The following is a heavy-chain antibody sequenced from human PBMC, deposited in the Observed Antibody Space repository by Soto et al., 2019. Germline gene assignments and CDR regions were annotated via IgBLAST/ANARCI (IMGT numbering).Heavy chain of an antibody. CDR2: ISSSGSTI. CDR1: GFTFSDYY. Sequence: VGSLRLSCAASGFTFSDYYMSWIRQAPGKGLEWVSYISSSGSTIYYADSVKGRFTISRDNAKNSLYLQMNSLRAEDTAVYYCARDWSSMSSSSSFVYWGQGTLVTVSS. J-gene: IGHJ4*02. CDR3: ARDWSSMSSSSSFVY. V-gene: IGHV3-11*01. D-gene: IGHD6-6*01.